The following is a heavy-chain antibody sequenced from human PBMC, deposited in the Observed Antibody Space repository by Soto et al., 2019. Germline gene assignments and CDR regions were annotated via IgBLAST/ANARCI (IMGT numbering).Heavy chain of an antibody. CDR3: ARESLTVSDAFDI. V-gene: IGHV1-3*01. CDR2: INAGNGNT. J-gene: IGHJ3*02. CDR1: GYTFTSYA. Sequence: ASVKVSCKASGYTFTSYAMHWVRQAPGQRLEWMGWINAGNGNTKYSQKKQGRVNITRDTSASTAYMELSILRSEDTAVYYCARESLTVSDAFDIWGQGTMVTVSS. D-gene: IGHD4-17*01.